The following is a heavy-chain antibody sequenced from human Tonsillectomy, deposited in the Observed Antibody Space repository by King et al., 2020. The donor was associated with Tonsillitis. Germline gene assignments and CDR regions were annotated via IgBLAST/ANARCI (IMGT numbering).Heavy chain of an antibody. D-gene: IGHD6-13*01. Sequence: QLQESGPGLVKPSETLSLTCTVSGGSISSYYWTWIRQPPGKGLEWIGYIYNSGSTTYNPSLKSRVTISVDTSKNQLSLKLSSVTAADTAVYYCARGYTSSPLNWFDPWGQGTLVTVSS. CDR2: IYNSGST. J-gene: IGHJ5*02. CDR3: ARGYTSSPLNWFDP. V-gene: IGHV4-59*01. CDR1: GGSISSYY.